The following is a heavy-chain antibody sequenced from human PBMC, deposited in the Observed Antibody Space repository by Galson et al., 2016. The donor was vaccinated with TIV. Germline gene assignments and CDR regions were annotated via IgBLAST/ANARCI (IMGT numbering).Heavy chain of an antibody. CDR3: VGAGDQYVDS. D-gene: IGHD7-27*01. J-gene: IGHJ4*02. CDR2: VSPSGNGP. Sequence: SVKVSCQASGNTFSDNYVHWVRQAPGQRPEWMGIVSPSGNGPSAQRFQGRFTMTRDTSTVYMEMSSLRSEDTAVYYCVGAGDQYVDSWGQGTQVTVSS. V-gene: IGHV1-46*01. CDR1: GNTFSDNY.